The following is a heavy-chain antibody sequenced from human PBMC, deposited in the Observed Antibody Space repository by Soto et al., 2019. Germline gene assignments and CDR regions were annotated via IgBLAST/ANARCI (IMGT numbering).Heavy chain of an antibody. CDR2: IIPIFGKA. V-gene: IGHV1-69*13. D-gene: IGHD2-15*01. CDR3: ARGYCSGGSCYRPFDY. J-gene: IGHJ4*02. CDR1: GGTFSSYA. Sequence: SVKVSCKASGGTFSSYAISWVRQAPGQGLEWMGGIIPIFGKANYAQKFQGRVTITADESTSTAYMELSSLRSEDTAVYYCARGYCSGGSCYRPFDYWGQGXLVTVYS.